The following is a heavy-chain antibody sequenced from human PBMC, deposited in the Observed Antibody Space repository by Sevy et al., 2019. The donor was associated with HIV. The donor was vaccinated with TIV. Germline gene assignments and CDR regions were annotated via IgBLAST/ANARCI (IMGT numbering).Heavy chain of an antibody. Sequence: GGSLRLSCAASGFTFSSYWMHWVRQAPGKGLVWVSRINSDGSSTSYADSVKGRFTISRDKAKNKLYLQMNSLRAEDTDVYYCARASTVDYYYYYYMDVWGKGTTVTVSS. V-gene: IGHV3-74*01. CDR3: ARASTVDYYYYYYMDV. D-gene: IGHD4-17*01. CDR1: GFTFSSYW. CDR2: INSDGSST. J-gene: IGHJ6*03.